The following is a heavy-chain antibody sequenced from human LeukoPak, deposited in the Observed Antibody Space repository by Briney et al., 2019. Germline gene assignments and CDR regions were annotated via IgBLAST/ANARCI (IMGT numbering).Heavy chain of an antibody. CDR1: GGSISSSSYY. D-gene: IGHD4-11*01. Sequence: SETLSLTCTVSGGSISSSSYYWGWIRQPPGKGLEWIGTIYYSGSTYYNPSLKSRVTISVDKSKNQFSLKLSSVTAADTAVYYRARHVYDYSYLPYYFDYWGQGTLVTVSS. CDR2: IYYSGST. J-gene: IGHJ4*02. V-gene: IGHV4-39*01. CDR3: ARHVYDYSYLPYYFDY.